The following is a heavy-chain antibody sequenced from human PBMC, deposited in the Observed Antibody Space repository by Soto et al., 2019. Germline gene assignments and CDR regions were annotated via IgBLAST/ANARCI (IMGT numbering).Heavy chain of an antibody. CDR3: ARSLKFRRYNWNDVHNYYYGMDV. J-gene: IGHJ6*02. CDR2: INHSGST. CDR1: GGSFSGYY. V-gene: IGHV4-34*01. D-gene: IGHD1-1*01. Sequence: SETLSLTCAVYGGSFSGYYWSWIRQPPGKGLEWIGEINHSGSTNYNPSLKSRITINPDTSKNHFSLQLNSVTPEDTAVYYCARSLKFRRYNWNDVHNYYYGMDVWGQGTTVTVS.